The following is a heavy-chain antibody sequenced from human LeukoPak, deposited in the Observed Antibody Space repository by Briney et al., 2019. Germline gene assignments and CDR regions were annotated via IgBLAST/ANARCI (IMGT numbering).Heavy chain of an antibody. V-gene: IGHV4-34*01. J-gene: IGHJ4*02. Sequence: SETLSLTCAVYGGSFSGYYWSWIRQPPGKGLEWIGEINHSGSTNYNPSLKSRVTISVDTSKNQFSLKLSSVTAADTAVYYCARRVGYCTNGVCYTPPSFDYWGQGTLVIVSS. CDR2: INHSGST. D-gene: IGHD2-8*01. CDR3: ARRVGYCTNGVCYTPPSFDY. CDR1: GGSFSGYY.